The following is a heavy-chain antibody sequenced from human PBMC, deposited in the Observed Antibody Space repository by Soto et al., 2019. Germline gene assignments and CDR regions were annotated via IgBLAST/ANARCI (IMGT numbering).Heavy chain of an antibody. V-gene: IGHV1-69*13. J-gene: IGHJ6*02. D-gene: IGHD2-8*02. Sequence: ASVEVSCKASGGTFSSYAISWVRQAPGQGLEWMGGIIPIFGTANYAQKFQGRVTITADESTSTAYMELSSLRSEDTAVYYCARDMGGYGYYYYGMDVWGQGTPITFYS. CDR3: ARDMGGYGYYYYGMDV. CDR2: IIPIFGTA. CDR1: GGTFSSYA.